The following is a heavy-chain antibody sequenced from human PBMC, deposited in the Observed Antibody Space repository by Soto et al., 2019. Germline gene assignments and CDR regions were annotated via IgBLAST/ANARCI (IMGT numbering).Heavy chain of an antibody. CDR2: IYYSGST. Sequence: QVQLQESGPGLVKPSQTLSLTCTVSGGSISSGGYYWSWIRQHPGKGLEWIGYIYYSGSTYYNPSLKSRVTISVDTSKNQFSLMLSSVTAADTAVYYCARDPEAAAGSYYYYYGMDVWGQGTTVTVSS. CDR3: ARDPEAAAGSYYYYYGMDV. D-gene: IGHD6-13*01. J-gene: IGHJ6*02. CDR1: GGSISSGGYY. V-gene: IGHV4-31*03.